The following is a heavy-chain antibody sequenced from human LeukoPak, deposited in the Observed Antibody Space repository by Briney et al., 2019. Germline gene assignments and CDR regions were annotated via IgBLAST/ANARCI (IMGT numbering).Heavy chain of an antibody. Sequence: ASVKVSCKASGYTFTSYGISWVRQAPGQGLEWMGWISAYNGNTNYAQKLQGRVTMTTDTSTSTAYMELRSLRSDDTAVYYSARDQYSSSWYDYYYYMDVWGKGTTVTVSS. CDR3: ARDQYSSSWYDYYYYMDV. J-gene: IGHJ6*03. CDR1: GYTFTSYG. V-gene: IGHV1-18*01. D-gene: IGHD6-13*01. CDR2: ISAYNGNT.